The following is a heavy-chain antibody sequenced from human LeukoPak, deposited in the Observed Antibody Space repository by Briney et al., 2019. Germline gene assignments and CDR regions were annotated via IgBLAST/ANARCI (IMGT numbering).Heavy chain of an antibody. Sequence: SQTLSLTCTVSGGSISSGSYYWSWVRQSPGKALEWIGHIYYTGGTNYNPSLKSRVSISIDSSKDQFSLTLSSVTAADTAVYYCARLPRRYSTTWFFDYWGQGTLVTVSS. V-gene: IGHV4-61*01. J-gene: IGHJ4*02. CDR3: ARLPRRYSTTWFFDY. D-gene: IGHD6-13*01. CDR2: IYYTGGT. CDR1: GGSISSGSYY.